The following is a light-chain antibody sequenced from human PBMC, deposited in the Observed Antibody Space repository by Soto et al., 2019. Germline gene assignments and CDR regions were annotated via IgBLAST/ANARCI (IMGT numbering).Light chain of an antibody. CDR3: QQYETVPFT. J-gene: IGKJ3*01. CDR2: DAS. Sequence: DIQLTQSPSSLSASIGERVTISCQARRGISDFLNWYQQKPGKAPKLLIFDASNLETGVPSRFSGRGSGSDFTLTISGLQPEDIATYFCQQYETVPFTFGPGTTVDFK. V-gene: IGKV1-33*01. CDR1: RGISDF.